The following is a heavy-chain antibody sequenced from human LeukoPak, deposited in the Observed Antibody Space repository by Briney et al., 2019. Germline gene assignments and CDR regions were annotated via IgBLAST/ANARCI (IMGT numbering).Heavy chain of an antibody. D-gene: IGHD2/OR15-2a*01. V-gene: IGHV3-66*01. CDR2: IYSGGST. Sequence: GGSLRLSCAASGFTFSSYSMNWVRQAPGKGLEWVSVIYSGGSTYYADSVKGRFTISRDNSKNTLYLQMNSLRAEDTAVYYCARVRLSFSVDAFDIWGQGTMVTVSS. J-gene: IGHJ3*02. CDR3: ARVRLSFSVDAFDI. CDR1: GFTFSSYS.